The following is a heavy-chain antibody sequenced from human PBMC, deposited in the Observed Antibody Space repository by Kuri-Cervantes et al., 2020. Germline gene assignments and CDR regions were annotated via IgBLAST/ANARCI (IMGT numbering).Heavy chain of an antibody. CDR2: IIPIFGTA. D-gene: IGHD5/OR15-5a*01. J-gene: IGHJ6*03. Sequence: SVKVSCKASGGTFSSYAISWVRQAPGQGLEWMGGIIPIFGTANYAQKFQGRVTITTDESTSTAYMGLSSLRSEDTAVYYCARSVWGYYYYYMDVWGKGTTVTVSS. V-gene: IGHV1-69*05. CDR3: ARSVWGYYYYYMDV. CDR1: GGTFSSYA.